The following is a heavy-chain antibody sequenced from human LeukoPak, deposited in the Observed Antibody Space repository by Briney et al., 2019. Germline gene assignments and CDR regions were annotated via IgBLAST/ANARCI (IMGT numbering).Heavy chain of an antibody. CDR1: GYTFTSYY. V-gene: IGHV1-46*01. CDR2: INPSGGST. J-gene: IGHJ4*02. Sequence: ASVKVSCKAFGYTFTSYYMHWVRQAPGQGLEWMGIINPSGGSTSYAQKFQGRVTMTRDTSTSTVYMELSSLRSEDTAVYYCARGGWSRQTIKHPDYWGQGTLVTVSS. CDR3: ARGGWSRQTIKHPDY. D-gene: IGHD6-19*01.